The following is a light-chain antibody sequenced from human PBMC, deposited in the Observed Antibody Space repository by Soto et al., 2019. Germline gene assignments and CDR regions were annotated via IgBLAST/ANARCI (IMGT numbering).Light chain of an antibody. Sequence: EIGLTQSLGTLSLSPGDRATRTCRASQSVGRDDLAWYQHKGGQAPRLLVHGASNRATGIPDRFSGSGSGTDFTLIIRRLEPEDFAVYYCHQYATDQLTFGGGTKVEI. CDR2: GAS. CDR1: QSVGRDD. V-gene: IGKV3-20*01. CDR3: HQYATDQLT. J-gene: IGKJ4*01.